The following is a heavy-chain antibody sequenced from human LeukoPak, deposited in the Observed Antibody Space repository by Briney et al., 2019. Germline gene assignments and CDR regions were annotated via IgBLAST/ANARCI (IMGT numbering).Heavy chain of an antibody. V-gene: IGHV3-9*01. Sequence: GRSLRLSCAASGFTFDDYAMHWVRQAPGKGLERVSGISWNSGSIGYADSVKGRFTISRDNAKNSLYLQMNSLRAEDTALYHCAKDISRWEMTCSLFDYWGQGTLVTVSS. D-gene: IGHD1-26*01. CDR1: GFTFDDYA. CDR2: ISWNSGSI. J-gene: IGHJ4*02. CDR3: AKDISRWEMTCSLFDY.